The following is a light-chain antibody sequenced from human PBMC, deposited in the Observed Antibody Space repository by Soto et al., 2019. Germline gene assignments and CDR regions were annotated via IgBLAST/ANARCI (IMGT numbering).Light chain of an antibody. J-gene: IGKJ4*01. Sequence: DIVLTQPPGGLCFSSGERAKLSCSASQSVSSSYLAWYQQKPGQPPRLLIYGASSRATGIPDRFSGGGSGTDFTLTISRLEPEDFAVYYCQKFSSYPLNFGGGTKGDIK. V-gene: IGKV3-20*01. CDR1: QSVSSSY. CDR2: GAS. CDR3: QKFSSYPLN.